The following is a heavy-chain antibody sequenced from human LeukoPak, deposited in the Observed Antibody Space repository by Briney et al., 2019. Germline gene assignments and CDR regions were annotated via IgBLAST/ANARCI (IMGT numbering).Heavy chain of an antibody. CDR3: ARHFFPSDSGSFRTPFDY. CDR2: IYYSGST. D-gene: IGHD3-10*01. CDR1: GGSISSYY. Sequence: PSETLSLTCTVSGGSISSYYWSWIRQPPGKGLEWIGYIYYSGSTYYNPSLKSRVTISVDTSKNQFSLKLSSVTAADTAVYYCARHFFPSDSGSFRTPFDYWGQGALVTVSS. V-gene: IGHV4-59*08. J-gene: IGHJ4*02.